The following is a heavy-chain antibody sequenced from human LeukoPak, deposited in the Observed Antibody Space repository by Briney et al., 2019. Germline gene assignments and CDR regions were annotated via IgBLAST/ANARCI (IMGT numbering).Heavy chain of an antibody. J-gene: IGHJ4*02. V-gene: IGHV1-69*02. Sequence: GASVKVSCKASGGTFSSYTISWVRQAPGQGLAWVGRIIPILGIANYAQKFQGRGTITADTSTSTASMELSSLRSEDTAVYYCATAGYYYDSSGYCFDYWGQGTLVTVSS. CDR2: IIPILGIA. D-gene: IGHD3-22*01. CDR3: ATAGYYYDSSGYCFDY. CDR1: GGTFSSYT.